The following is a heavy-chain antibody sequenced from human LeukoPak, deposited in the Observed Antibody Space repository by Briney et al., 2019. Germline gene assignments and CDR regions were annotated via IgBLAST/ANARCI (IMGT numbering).Heavy chain of an antibody. J-gene: IGHJ4*02. CDR2: ISNSGFTT. CDR3: AREDSGGNSFDY. CDR1: GFTLSDYY. Sequence: GGSLRLSCAASGFTLSDYYVSWIRQAPGEGLEWDAFISNSGFTTYYADSVKGRFTVSRDNAKDSVSLQMDSLRADDTARYYCAREDSGGNSFDYWGQGAQVTVS. D-gene: IGHD4/OR15-4a*01. V-gene: IGHV3-11*01.